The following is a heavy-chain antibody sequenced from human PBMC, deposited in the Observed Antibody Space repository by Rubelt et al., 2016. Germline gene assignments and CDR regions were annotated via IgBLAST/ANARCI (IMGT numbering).Heavy chain of an antibody. Sequence: QVQLVQSGAEVKKPGASVKVSCKASGYTFTNYGITWVRQAPGQGLEWMGWISAFNGNTNCSPKPKGRVNRTTETSTRTAYMELRSRRSDGTAVYYCARRDSSGVTGYWGQGTLVTVSS. CDR1: GYTFTNYG. D-gene: IGHD6-19*01. V-gene: IGHV1-18*01. CDR2: ISAFNGNT. J-gene: IGHJ4*02. CDR3: ARRDSSGVTGY.